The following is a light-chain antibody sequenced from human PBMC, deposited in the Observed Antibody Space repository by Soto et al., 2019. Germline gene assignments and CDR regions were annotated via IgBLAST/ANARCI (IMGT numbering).Light chain of an antibody. CDR2: KAS. Sequence: DIQMTQSPSTLSASVGDRVTITCRASQSISSWLTWYQQKAGQAPKLLIYKASIVESGVPSRFSGSGSGTVFTLTISRLPPHDSALYYCQQYSYLATFGQGTRVEVK. CDR1: QSISSW. J-gene: IGKJ1*01. V-gene: IGKV1-5*03. CDR3: QQYSYLAT.